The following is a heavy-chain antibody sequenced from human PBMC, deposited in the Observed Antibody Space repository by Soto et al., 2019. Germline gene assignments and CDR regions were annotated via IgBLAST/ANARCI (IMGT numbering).Heavy chain of an antibody. CDR1: GGTFSSYA. V-gene: IGHV1-69*13. CDR3: ARGRVTMIVVVPDGMDV. CDR2: IIPIFGTA. J-gene: IGHJ6*02. D-gene: IGHD3-22*01. Sequence: SVKVSCKASGGTFSSYAISWVRQAPGQGLEWMGGIIPIFGTANYAQKFQGRVTITADESTSTAYMELSSLRSEDTAVYYCARGRVTMIVVVPDGMDVWGQGTTVTVSS.